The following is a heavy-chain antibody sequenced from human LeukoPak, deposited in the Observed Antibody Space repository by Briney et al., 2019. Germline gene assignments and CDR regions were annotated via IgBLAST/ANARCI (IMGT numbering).Heavy chain of an antibody. V-gene: IGHV3-9*01. CDR2: ISWNSGSI. J-gene: IGHJ4*02. Sequence: GGSLRLSCAASGFTFDDYAMHWVRQAPGKGLEWVSGISWNSGSIGYADSVKGRFTISRDNAKNSLYLQMNSLRAEDTALYYCAKDSIAAAGYFDYWGQGTLVTVSS. D-gene: IGHD6-13*01. CDR1: GFTFDDYA. CDR3: AKDSIAAAGYFDY.